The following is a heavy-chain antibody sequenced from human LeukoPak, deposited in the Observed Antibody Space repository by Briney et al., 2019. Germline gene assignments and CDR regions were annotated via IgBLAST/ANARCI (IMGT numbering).Heavy chain of an antibody. D-gene: IGHD2-2*01. Sequence: SESLSLTCTVAGGSISSYYWSWVRHPPGNGLGWIGYIYYSGSTNYNPSLKSRVTISVDTSKNHFSLKLSSVTAADTAVYYCARVPGIVVVPAAWDWYFDLWGRGTLVTVSS. J-gene: IGHJ2*01. CDR2: IYYSGST. CDR3: ARVPGIVVVPAAWDWYFDL. CDR1: GGSISSYY. V-gene: IGHV4-59*01.